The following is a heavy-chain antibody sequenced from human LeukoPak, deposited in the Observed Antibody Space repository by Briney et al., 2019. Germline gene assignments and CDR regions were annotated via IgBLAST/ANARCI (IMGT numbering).Heavy chain of an antibody. Sequence: GASVKVSCKASGYTFTGYYMHWVRQAPGQGLEWMGWINLNSGGTNYAQKFQGRVTMTRDTSISTAYMELSRLRSDDTAVYYCARDGSGSYYMRNYFDYWGQGTLVTVSS. J-gene: IGHJ4*02. D-gene: IGHD3-10*01. CDR1: GYTFTGYY. V-gene: IGHV1-2*02. CDR3: ARDGSGSYYMRNYFDY. CDR2: INLNSGGT.